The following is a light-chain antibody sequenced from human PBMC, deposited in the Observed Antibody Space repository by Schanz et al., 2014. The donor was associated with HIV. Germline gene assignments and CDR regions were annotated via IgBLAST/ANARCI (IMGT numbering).Light chain of an antibody. CDR1: SSDVGAYNY. J-gene: IGLJ2*01. V-gene: IGLV2-8*01. CDR2: EVT. CDR3: SSYAGSGKLGV. Sequence: QSALTQPPSASGSPGQSVTISCTGTSSDVGAYNYVSWYQQHPGKAPKLMIYEVTKRPSGVPDRFSGSKSGNTASLTVSGLLAEDEADYYCSSYAGSGKLGVFGGGTKLTVL.